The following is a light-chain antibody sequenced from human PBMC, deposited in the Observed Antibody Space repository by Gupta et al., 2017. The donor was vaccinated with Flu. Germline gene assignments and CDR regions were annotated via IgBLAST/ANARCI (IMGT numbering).Light chain of an antibody. Sequence: QSALTQPASVSGSLGQSITISCTGTSSDIGDYKYVSWYQQFPGKAPKLMIYEVSNRPSGVSNRFSSSKSGNTASLIVSNLQPEDETFYSCSSYSSFTAHVVFGGGTNLTVL. J-gene: IGLJ2*01. CDR1: SSDIGDYKY. CDR2: EVS. CDR3: SSYSSFTAHVV. V-gene: IGLV2-14*01.